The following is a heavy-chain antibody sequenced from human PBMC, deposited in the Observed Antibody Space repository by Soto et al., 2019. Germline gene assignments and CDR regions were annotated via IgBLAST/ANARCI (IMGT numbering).Heavy chain of an antibody. CDR3: AKWHTYNYDSLAFSGFGC. Sequence: PGGSLRLSCVASGFTFSSYAMTWVRQPPGKGLEWVSAISGGDGSPSYADSVKGRFTISRDDSKNTLYLHMNSLRADDTAAYYCAKWHTYNYDSLAFSGFGCWGQGTQVTVSS. V-gene: IGHV3-23*01. J-gene: IGHJ4*02. CDR2: ISGGDGSP. CDR1: GFTFSSYA. D-gene: IGHD3-16*01.